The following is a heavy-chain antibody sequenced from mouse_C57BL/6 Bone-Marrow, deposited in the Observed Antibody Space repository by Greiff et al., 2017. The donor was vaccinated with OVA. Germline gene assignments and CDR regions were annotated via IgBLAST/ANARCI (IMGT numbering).Heavy chain of an antibody. CDR3: ARRAYGYDPAWFAY. V-gene: IGHV5-17*01. J-gene: IGHJ3*01. CDR2: ISSGSSTI. D-gene: IGHD2-2*01. Sequence: EVKVEESGGGLVKPGGSLKLSCAASGFTFSDYGMHWVRQAPEKGLEWVAYISSGSSTIYYADTVKGRFTISRDNAKNTLFLQMTSLRSEDTAMYYCARRAYGYDPAWFAYWGQGTLVTVSA. CDR1: GFTFSDYG.